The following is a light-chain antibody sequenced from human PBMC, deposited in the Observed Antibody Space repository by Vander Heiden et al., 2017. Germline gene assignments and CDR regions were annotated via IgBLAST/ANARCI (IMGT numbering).Light chain of an antibody. CDR1: SSNIGAGYD. CDR3: QSYDSSLSGVV. V-gene: IGLV1-40*01. Sequence: QSVLTQPPSVSGAPGQRVTISCTGSSSNIGAGYDVHWYQQLPGTAPKVLIYGNNNRPSGVPDRFSGSKSGTSASLAITGLQAEEEADYYCQSYDSSLSGVVFGGGTKLTVL. J-gene: IGLJ2*01. CDR2: GNN.